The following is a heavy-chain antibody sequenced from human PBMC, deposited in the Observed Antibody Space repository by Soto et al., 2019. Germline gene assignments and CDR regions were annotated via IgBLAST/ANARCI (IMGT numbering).Heavy chain of an antibody. J-gene: IGHJ4*02. CDR2: IFNSGTT. D-gene: IGHD4-17*01. Sequence: LSLTCSVSGASTVSHYHWTWIRQPPGKGLEWMGYIFNSGTTFYNPSLTSRLSISMDTSGNHFSLELRSVTAADTAVYYCARGDYGGDPVDYWGQGTLVTVSS. V-gene: IGHV4-31*02. CDR1: GASTVSHYH. CDR3: ARGDYGGDPVDY.